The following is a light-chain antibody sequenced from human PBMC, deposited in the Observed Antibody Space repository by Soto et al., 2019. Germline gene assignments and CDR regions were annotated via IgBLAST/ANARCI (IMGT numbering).Light chain of an antibody. J-gene: IGKJ3*01. CDR2: DAS. CDR3: QQYNNWPPFT. Sequence: EIVMTQSPATLSVSPGERASLSCRASQSVGRKLAWYQHKPGQAPRLLIYDASTRATGVPARFSGSGSGTEFTLTISSLQPEDFAVYYCQQYNNWPPFTFGPGTKVDIK. CDR1: QSVGRK. V-gene: IGKV3-15*01.